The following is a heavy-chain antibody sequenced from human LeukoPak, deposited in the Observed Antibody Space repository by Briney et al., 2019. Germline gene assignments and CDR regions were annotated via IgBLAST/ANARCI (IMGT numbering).Heavy chain of an antibody. D-gene: IGHD3-22*01. Sequence: GGPLRLSCAASGFTFSGSTMHWVRQASGKGLEWVGRIRSKANSYATAYAASVNGRLTISRDDSKNTAYLQMNSLKTEDTAVYYCTTTYSYDSSGYDSDAFDIWGQGTMVTVSS. CDR3: TTTYSYDSSGYDSDAFDI. CDR2: IRSKANSYAT. CDR1: GFTFSGST. J-gene: IGHJ3*02. V-gene: IGHV3-73*01.